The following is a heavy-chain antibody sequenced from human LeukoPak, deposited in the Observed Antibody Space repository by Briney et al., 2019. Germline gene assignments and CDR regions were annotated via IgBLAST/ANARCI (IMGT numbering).Heavy chain of an antibody. Sequence: SETLSLTCTVSGDSMSSSFHYWGWIRQSPGKGLEWIGSIYYSRSTYYNPSLKSRVTISVDTSKNQFSLELRSVTDDDAAIYYCARNMTAVARLDVFDIRGPGTMVTVSS. CDR2: IYYSRST. CDR1: GDSMSSSFHY. CDR3: ARNMTAVARLDVFDI. J-gene: IGHJ3*02. V-gene: IGHV4-39*01. D-gene: IGHD4-17*01.